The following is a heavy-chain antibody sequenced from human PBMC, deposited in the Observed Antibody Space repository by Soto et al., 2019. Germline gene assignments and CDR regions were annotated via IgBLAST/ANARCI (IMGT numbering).Heavy chain of an antibody. V-gene: IGHV1-69*01. CDR1: GGTFSSYA. D-gene: IGHD1-26*01. CDR2: IIPIFGTA. Sequence: QVQLVQSGAEVKKPGSSVKVSCKASGGTFSSYAISWVRQAPGQGLEWMGGIIPIFGTANYAQKFQGRVTITAHESTSPAYMELRSLRSEDTAVYYCARDNVGATSNWFDPWGQGCLVTVSS. CDR3: ARDNVGATSNWFDP. J-gene: IGHJ5*02.